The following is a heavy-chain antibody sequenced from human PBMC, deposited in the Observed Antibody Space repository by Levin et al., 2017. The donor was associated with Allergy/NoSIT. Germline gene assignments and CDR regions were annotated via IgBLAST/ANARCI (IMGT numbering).Heavy chain of an antibody. Sequence: SETLSLTCTVSGGSVNSGTYYWSWIRQPPGKALEWIGNIYSSGSTNYNPSLQTRIIISLDTSNNQFSLKLNSVTAADTAVYYCAREYNLGYWGQGILVTVFS. CDR2: IYSSGST. J-gene: IGHJ4*02. CDR3: AREYNLGY. V-gene: IGHV4-61*01. D-gene: IGHD1-14*01. CDR1: GGSVNSGTYY.